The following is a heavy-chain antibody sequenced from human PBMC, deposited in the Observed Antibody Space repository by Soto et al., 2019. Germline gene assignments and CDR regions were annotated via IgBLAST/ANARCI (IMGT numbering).Heavy chain of an antibody. CDR1: GGIFSTNA. J-gene: IGHJ2*01. CDR2: IIPISATA. Sequence: QVQLVQSGAEVKKPGSSVKVSCKASGGIFSTNAITWVRQAPGQGLEWMGGIIPISATANYAHNLQGRVTITADEPTSTVYMELSSLRSEDTAVYYCARDLYYYDSSGSMDLWGRGTLVTVSS. D-gene: IGHD3-22*01. CDR3: ARDLYYYDSSGSMDL. V-gene: IGHV1-69*01.